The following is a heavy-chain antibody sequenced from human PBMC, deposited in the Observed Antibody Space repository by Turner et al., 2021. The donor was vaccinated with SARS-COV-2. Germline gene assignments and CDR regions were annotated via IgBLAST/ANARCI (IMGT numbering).Heavy chain of an antibody. J-gene: IGHJ4*02. V-gene: IGHV3-33*01. CDR1: GFTFSSFG. D-gene: IGHD1-26*01. CDR2: IWYDGNNK. Sequence: VQLVESGGCVVQPGRSLRLSCSASGFTFSSFGMHWVRQAQGKGLEGVAVIWYDGNNKYYADSVKGRFTIARDNSKNTLYLQMNSMRADDTAVYYCAREVSGSYWPFDYWGQGTLVTVSS. CDR3: AREVSGSYWPFDY.